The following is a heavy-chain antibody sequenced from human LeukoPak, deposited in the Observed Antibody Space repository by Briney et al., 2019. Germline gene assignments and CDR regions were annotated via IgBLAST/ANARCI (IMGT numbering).Heavy chain of an antibody. CDR2: ISGTGGST. J-gene: IGHJ4*02. V-gene: IGHV3-23*01. CDR1: GFTFSTYA. Sequence: GGSLRLSCGASGFTFSTYAMGWVRQAPGKGLEWVSSISGTGGSTSYAASVKGRFTISRDQSKDTLYLQMNSLRAEDTVLYYCVKEFWAAAGTVGLFDFWGVGTLVTVSS. CDR3: VKEFWAAAGTVGLFDF. D-gene: IGHD6-13*01.